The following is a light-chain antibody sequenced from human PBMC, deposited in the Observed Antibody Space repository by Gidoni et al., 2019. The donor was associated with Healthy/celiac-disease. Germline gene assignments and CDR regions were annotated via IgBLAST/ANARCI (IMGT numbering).Light chain of an antibody. CDR3: QQSYSTPQYT. CDR1: QSISSY. J-gene: IGKJ2*01. V-gene: IGKV1-39*01. Sequence: IQMTQPPSSLSASVGDRVTITCRASQSISSYLNLYQQKPGKDPKLLIYEASSMQRGVPSRFSSSRSGTEFTLTISSMQHEDFVTYYYQQSYSTPQYTFGQGTKLEIK. CDR2: EAS.